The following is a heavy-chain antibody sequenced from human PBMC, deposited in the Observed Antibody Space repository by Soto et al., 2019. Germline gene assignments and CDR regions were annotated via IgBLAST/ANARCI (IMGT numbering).Heavy chain of an antibody. J-gene: IGHJ3*02. D-gene: IGHD2-15*01. Sequence: SETLSLTCTVSGYSVSYGYYWGWIRQAPGKGLEWMGSIFHTGNTYYNPSLESRLNMSVDTSKNQFSLNLRSVTAADTAVYYCAKALGMGVTLPEVVLDAFEIWGRGAKVTVSS. CDR1: GYSVSYGYY. CDR3: AKALGMGVTLPEVVLDAFEI. CDR2: IFHTGNT. V-gene: IGHV4-38-2*02.